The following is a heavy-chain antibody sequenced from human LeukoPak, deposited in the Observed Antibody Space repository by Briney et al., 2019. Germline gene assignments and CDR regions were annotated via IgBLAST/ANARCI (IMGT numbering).Heavy chain of an antibody. Sequence: SETLSLTCTVSGGSISSYYWSWIRQPPGKGLEWIGYIYYSGSTNYNPSLKSRVTISVDTSKSQFSLKLSSVTAADTAVYYCARVTTMVRGVIGWFDPWGQGTLVTVSS. V-gene: IGHV4-59*01. CDR2: IYYSGST. CDR1: GGSISSYY. CDR3: ARVTTMVRGVIGWFDP. D-gene: IGHD3-10*01. J-gene: IGHJ5*02.